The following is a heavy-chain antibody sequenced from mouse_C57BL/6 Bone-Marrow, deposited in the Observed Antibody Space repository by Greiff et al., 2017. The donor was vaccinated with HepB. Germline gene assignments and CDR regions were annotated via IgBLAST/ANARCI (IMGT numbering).Heavy chain of an antibody. CDR3: TTYVYDGYPYYFDY. Sequence: LVESGAELVRPGASVKLSCTASGFNIKDDYMYWVKQRPEQGLEWIGWIDPENGDTEYASKFQGKATITADTSSNTAYLQLSSLTSEDTAVYYCTTYVYDGYPYYFDYWGQGTTLTVSS. J-gene: IGHJ2*01. CDR1: GFNIKDDY. V-gene: IGHV14-4*01. D-gene: IGHD2-3*01. CDR2: IDPENGDT.